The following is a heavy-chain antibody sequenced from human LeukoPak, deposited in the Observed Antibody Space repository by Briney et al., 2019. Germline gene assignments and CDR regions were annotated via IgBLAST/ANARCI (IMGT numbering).Heavy chain of an antibody. CDR1: GFTFSSYW. CDR2: IKQDGSEK. J-gene: IGHJ4*02. Sequence: GGSLRLSCAASGFTFSSYWMSWVRQAPGKGLEWVANIKQDGSEKYYVDSVKGRFTISRDNAKNSLYLQMNSLRAEDTAVYYCAREVTAMEAFFDHWGQGTLVTVSS. V-gene: IGHV3-7*01. D-gene: IGHD5-18*01. CDR3: AREVTAMEAFFDH.